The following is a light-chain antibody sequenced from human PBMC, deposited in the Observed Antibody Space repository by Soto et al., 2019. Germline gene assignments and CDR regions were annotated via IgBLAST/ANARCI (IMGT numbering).Light chain of an antibody. CDR1: QSVRSSY. CDR2: GVS. V-gene: IGKV3-20*01. J-gene: IGKJ1*01. CDR3: QQYGTSPRT. Sequence: EIVLTQSPGTLSLSPGERATLSCRASQSVRSSYLAWYQQKLGQAPRFLIYGVSNRATGIPDRFSGSGSGTDFTLTISRLESEDFAVYYCQQYGTSPRTFGQGTKVEIK.